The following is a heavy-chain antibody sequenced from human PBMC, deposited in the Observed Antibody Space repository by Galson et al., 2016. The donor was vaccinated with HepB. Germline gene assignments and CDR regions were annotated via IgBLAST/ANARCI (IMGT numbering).Heavy chain of an antibody. Sequence: SLRLSCAVSQLPLTNAWMGWVRQAPGKGLEWVGRIKNKVDGGTIDYAAPVRGRFTISIDDSQNTLHLQMNSLKTEDTAVYYCTTDNGRLAFDVWGPGTKVTVSS. CDR2: IKNKVDGGTI. CDR1: QLPLTNAW. D-gene: IGHD2-8*01. CDR3: TTDNGRLAFDV. J-gene: IGHJ3*01. V-gene: IGHV3-15*01.